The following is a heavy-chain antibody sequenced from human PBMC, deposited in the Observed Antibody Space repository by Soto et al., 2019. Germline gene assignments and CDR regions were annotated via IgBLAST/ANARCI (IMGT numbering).Heavy chain of an antibody. J-gene: IGHJ2*01. V-gene: IGHV3-23*01. CDR3: ARKILGSTSRPNYWYFEL. Sequence: EVHLLESGGGLVQPGGSLRLSCAGSGFTFINYAMNWVRQAPGKGLEWVSSISGGGDAAFFPDSVRGRFTISRDNSQNTVTLRMASLGVDDTAVYYCARKILGSTSRPNYWYFELWGRGTRVTVSS. CDR2: ISGGGDAA. D-gene: IGHD2-2*01. CDR1: GFTFINYA.